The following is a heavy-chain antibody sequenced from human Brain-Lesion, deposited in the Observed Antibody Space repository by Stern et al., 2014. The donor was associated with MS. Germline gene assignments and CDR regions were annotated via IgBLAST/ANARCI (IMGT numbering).Heavy chain of an antibody. Sequence: LQLVESGPGLVKPSQTLSVTCTVSGDSISRDNYFWSWIRQAAGKRLEWIGRIHASGSTFYNPSLKSRVTISVDPSKTQFSLKLNSVTAEGTAVYYCARASAPLYSGNWFDSWGQGTLVSVSS. V-gene: IGHV4-61*02. D-gene: IGHD5-18*01. CDR1: GDSISRDNYF. CDR2: IHASGST. CDR3: ARASAPLYSGNWFDS. J-gene: IGHJ5*01.